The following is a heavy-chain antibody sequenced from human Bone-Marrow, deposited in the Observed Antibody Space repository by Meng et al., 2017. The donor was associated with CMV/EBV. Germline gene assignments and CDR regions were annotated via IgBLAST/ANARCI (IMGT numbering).Heavy chain of an antibody. CDR3: ARDPVRWNDDLSFDY. CDR1: GFTFSSYG. Sequence: GGSLRLSCAASGFTFSSYGMHWVRQAPGKGLEWVAFIRYDGSNKYYADSVKGRFTISRDNSKNTLYLQMNSLRAEDTAVYYCARDPVRWNDDLSFDYWGQGTLVTVSS. J-gene: IGHJ4*02. CDR2: IRYDGSNK. V-gene: IGHV3-30*02. D-gene: IGHD1-1*01.